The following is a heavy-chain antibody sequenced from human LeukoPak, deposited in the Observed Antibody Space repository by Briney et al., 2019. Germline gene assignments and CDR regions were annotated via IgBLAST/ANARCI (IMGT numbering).Heavy chain of an antibody. D-gene: IGHD2-2*01. J-gene: IGHJ3*02. CDR2: ISSSSSYI. Sequence: GGSLRLSCAASGFTFSSYWMNWVRQAPGKGLEWVSSISSSSSYIYYADSVKGRFTISRDNAKNSLYLQMNSLRAEDTAVYYCARDTRYCSSTSCQRGAFDIWGQGTMVTVSS. CDR1: GFTFSSYW. CDR3: ARDTRYCSSTSCQRGAFDI. V-gene: IGHV3-21*01.